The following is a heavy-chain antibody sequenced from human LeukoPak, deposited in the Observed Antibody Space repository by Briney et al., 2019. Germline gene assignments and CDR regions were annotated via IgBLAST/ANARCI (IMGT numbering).Heavy chain of an antibody. CDR1: GGSISSYY. J-gene: IGHJ4*02. CDR2: IYYSGST. Sequence: MASETLSLTRTVSGGSISSYYWSWIRQPPGKGLEWIGYIYYSGSTNYNPSLKSRVTISVDTSKNQFSLKLSSVTAADTAVYYCARVNYDSSGYPLYYWGQGTLVTVSS. D-gene: IGHD3-22*01. V-gene: IGHV4-59*01. CDR3: ARVNYDSSGYPLYY.